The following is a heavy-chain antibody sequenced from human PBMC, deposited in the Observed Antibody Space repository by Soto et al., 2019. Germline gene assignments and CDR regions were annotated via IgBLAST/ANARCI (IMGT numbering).Heavy chain of an antibody. V-gene: IGHV1-69*01. D-gene: IGHD6-13*01. J-gene: IGHJ3*02. CDR3: AGSKGIAAAGNGDDAFDI. Sequence: QVQLVQSGAEVKKPGSSVKVSCKASGGTFSSYAISWVRQAPGQGLEWMGGIIPIFGTANYAQKFQGRVTITADESTSTAYMELSSLRSEDTAVYYCAGSKGIAAAGNGDDAFDIWGQGTMVTVSS. CDR1: GGTFSSYA. CDR2: IIPIFGTA.